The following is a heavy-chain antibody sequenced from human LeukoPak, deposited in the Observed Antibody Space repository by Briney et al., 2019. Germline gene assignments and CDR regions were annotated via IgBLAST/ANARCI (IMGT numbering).Heavy chain of an antibody. V-gene: IGHV1-2*02. CDR3: SKEFVVIQSYHYYYGIDG. D-gene: IGHD2-2*01. CDR1: GYTFTGYY. Sequence: ASVKVSCKASGYTFTGYYMHWVRQAPGQGLEWMGWINPNSGGTNYAQKFQGRVTMTRDPSISTAYMELSRLRSDDTAVYYCSKEFVVIQSYHYYYGIDGLGQRTTGTGSS. CDR2: INPNSGGT. J-gene: IGHJ6*01.